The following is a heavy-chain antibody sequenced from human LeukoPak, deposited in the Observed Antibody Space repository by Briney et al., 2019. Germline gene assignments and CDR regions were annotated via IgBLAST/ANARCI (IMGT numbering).Heavy chain of an antibody. CDR3: AKTYYDFWSGYYDH. Sequence: GGSLRLSCAASGFTFSSYGLQWVRQAPGKGLEWVAVISYDGSNKYYADSVKGRFTISRDNSKNTVYLEMNSLRAEDTAVYYCAKTYYDFWSGYYDHWGQGSLVTVSS. CDR1: GFTFSSYG. V-gene: IGHV3-30*18. CDR2: ISYDGSNK. D-gene: IGHD3-3*01. J-gene: IGHJ4*02.